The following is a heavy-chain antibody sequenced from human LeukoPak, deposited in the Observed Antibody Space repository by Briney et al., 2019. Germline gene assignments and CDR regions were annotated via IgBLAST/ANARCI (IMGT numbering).Heavy chain of an antibody. CDR1: GYTFTNYY. CDR3: ARDALRNRHWGAWFDP. Sequence: ASVKVSCKASGYTFTNYYMHWVRQAPGQGLEWMGWINPNSGGTNYAQKFQGRVTMTRDTSISTAYMELSRLRSDDTAVYYCARDALRNRHWGAWFDPWGQGTLVTVS. D-gene: IGHD7-27*01. CDR2: INPNSGGT. V-gene: IGHV1-2*02. J-gene: IGHJ5*02.